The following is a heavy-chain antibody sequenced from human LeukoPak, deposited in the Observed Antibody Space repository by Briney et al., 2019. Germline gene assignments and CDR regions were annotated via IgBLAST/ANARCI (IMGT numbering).Heavy chain of an antibody. CDR1: GYSISSGYY. V-gene: IGHV4-38-2*01. CDR2: IYHSGST. J-gene: IGHJ5*02. D-gene: IGHD3-3*01. CDR3: ARAFRFLEWLLPHSHWFDP. Sequence: SETLSLTCAVSGYSISSGYYWGWIWPPPGKGLEWIGSIYHSGSTYYNPSLKSRVTISVDTSKNQFSLKLSSVTAADTAVYYCARAFRFLEWLLPHSHWFDPWGQGTLVTVSS.